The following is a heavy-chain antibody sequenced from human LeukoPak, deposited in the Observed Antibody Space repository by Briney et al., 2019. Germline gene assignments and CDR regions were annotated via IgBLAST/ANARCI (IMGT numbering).Heavy chain of an antibody. J-gene: IGHJ4*02. CDR3: ARIYCSGGSCYSRRGYYFDY. CDR2: IYYSGST. D-gene: IGHD2-15*01. Sequence: SETLSLTCTVSGGSISSYYWSWIRQPPGKGLEWIGSIYYSGSTYYNPSLKSRVTISVDTSKNQFSLKLSSVTAADTAVYYCARIYCSGGSCYSRRGYYFDYWGQGTLVTVSS. CDR1: GGSISSYY. V-gene: IGHV4-59*12.